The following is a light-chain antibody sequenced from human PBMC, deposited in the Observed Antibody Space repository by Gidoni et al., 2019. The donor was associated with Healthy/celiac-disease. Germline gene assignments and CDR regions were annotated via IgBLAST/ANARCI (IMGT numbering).Light chain of an antibody. Sequence: DIQMTQSPSSLSASVGDRVTITCRASQSISSYLNLYQQKPGKAPKLLIYAASSLQSGVPSRFSGSGSGRDFTLTISSLQPEDFATYYCQQSYRTPLTFGPGTKVDIK. CDR1: QSISSY. CDR2: AAS. CDR3: QQSYRTPLT. J-gene: IGKJ3*01. V-gene: IGKV1-39*01.